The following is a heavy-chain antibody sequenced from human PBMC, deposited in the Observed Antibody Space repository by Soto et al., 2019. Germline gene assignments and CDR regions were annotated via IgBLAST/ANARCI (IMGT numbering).Heavy chain of an antibody. J-gene: IGHJ6*02. D-gene: IGHD5-18*01. CDR2: IYSGGST. CDR3: AREYSSGYYYFCDMDV. V-gene: IGHV3-66*01. CDR1: GFTVSSNY. Sequence: EVQLVESGGGLVQPGVSLRLSCAASGFTVSSNYMCWVRQAPGTLLEWVSVIYSGGSTYYADSVKGRFTISRDNSKNTLYLQMNSLRAEDTAVYYWAREYSSGYYYFCDMDVWGQGTTVTVSS.